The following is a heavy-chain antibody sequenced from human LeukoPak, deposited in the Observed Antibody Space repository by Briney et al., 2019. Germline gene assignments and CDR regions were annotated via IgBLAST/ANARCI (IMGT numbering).Heavy chain of an antibody. Sequence: SGPTLVNPTQTLTLTCNFFGFSLSTSEAGVGWIRQPPGKALEWLALIYWDDDKRYSPSLKNRLTITKDTSKNQVALTMTNMDPVDTATYYCAHRPRRGVPANYWGQGILVTVSS. V-gene: IGHV2-5*02. CDR3: AHRPRRGVPANY. J-gene: IGHJ4*02. CDR2: IYWDDDK. CDR1: GFSLSTSEAG. D-gene: IGHD6-25*01.